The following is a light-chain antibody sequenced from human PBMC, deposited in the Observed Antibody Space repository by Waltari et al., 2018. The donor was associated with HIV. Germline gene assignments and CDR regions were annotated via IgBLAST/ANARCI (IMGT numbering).Light chain of an antibody. CDR2: RNH. J-gene: IGLJ2*01. CDR1: TSNIGRHT. Sequence: QSVLTQPPSASGTLGQAVTISCFGSTSNIGRHTVNWYQHLPGAAPKLIIFRNHQRPSGVPDRFSGSQSGTSAFLTITGLLSGDEATYYCAAWDASLHVLFGGGTQLTVV. CDR3: AAWDASLHVL. V-gene: IGLV1-44*01.